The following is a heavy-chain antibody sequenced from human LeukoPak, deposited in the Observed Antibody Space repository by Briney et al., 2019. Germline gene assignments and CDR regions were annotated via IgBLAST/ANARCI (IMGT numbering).Heavy chain of an antibody. CDR1: GGSISSYY. CDR2: IYYSGST. V-gene: IGHV4-59*01. Sequence: SETLSLTCTVSGGSISSYYWSWIRQPPGKGLEWIGYIYYSGSTNYNPSLKSRVTISVDTSKNQFSLKLSSVTAADTAVYYCARGRVLGYTIRPEAWNPGGGRGAGKEAYFDYWGQGTLLTVSS. J-gene: IGHJ4*02. D-gene: IGHD3-16*01. CDR3: ARGRVLGYTIRPEAWNPGGGRGAGKEAYFDY.